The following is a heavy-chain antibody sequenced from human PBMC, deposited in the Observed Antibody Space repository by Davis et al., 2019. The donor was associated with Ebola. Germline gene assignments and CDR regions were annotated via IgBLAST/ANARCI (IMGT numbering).Heavy chain of an antibody. CDR3: AKNVAETGDFES. CDR2: MNPDTGNT. D-gene: IGHD3-10*01. J-gene: IGHJ4*02. V-gene: IGHV1-8*01. CDR1: GNTISTYT. Sequence: AASVKVSCKASGNTISTYTIDWVRQAPGQGLEWLGWMNPDTGNTGYAQKFQGRVTLTRDTSINTAYMELSSLTSEDTAVYYCAKNVAETGDFESWGQGTLVAVST.